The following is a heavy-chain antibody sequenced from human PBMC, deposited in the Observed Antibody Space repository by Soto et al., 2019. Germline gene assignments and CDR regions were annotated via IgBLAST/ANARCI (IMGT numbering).Heavy chain of an antibody. Sequence: PGGSLRLSCAASGFTFSSYAMSWVRQAPGKGLEWVSAISGSGGSTYYAESVKGRFTISRDNSKNTLYLQMNSLRAEDTAVYYCAKVSTTTYYDILTGYYFFDYWGQGTLVTVSS. CDR1: GFTFSSYA. CDR2: ISGSGGST. CDR3: AKVSTTTYYDILTGYYFFDY. V-gene: IGHV3-23*01. D-gene: IGHD3-9*01. J-gene: IGHJ4*02.